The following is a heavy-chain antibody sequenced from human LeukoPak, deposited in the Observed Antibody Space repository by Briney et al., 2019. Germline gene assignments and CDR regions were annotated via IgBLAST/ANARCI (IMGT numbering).Heavy chain of an antibody. D-gene: IGHD6-13*01. V-gene: IGHV4-59*08. CDR3: ARHGTDSSSWYGFDY. Sequence: SETLSLTCTVSGGSISSYYWSWIGQPPGKGRDWIGYIYNSGSTNYNPSLKSRVTISVDTSKNQFSLKLSSVTAADTAVYYCARHGTDSSSWYGFDYWGQGTLVTVSS. CDR1: GGSISSYY. J-gene: IGHJ4*02. CDR2: IYNSGST.